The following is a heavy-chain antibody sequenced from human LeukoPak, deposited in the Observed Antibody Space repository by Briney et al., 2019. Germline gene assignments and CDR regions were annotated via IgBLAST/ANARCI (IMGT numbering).Heavy chain of an antibody. CDR1: GYTFIDYY. CDR3: ARGLGYTYGQGDY. D-gene: IGHD5-18*01. J-gene: IGHJ4*02. V-gene: IGHV7-4-1*02. Sequence: ASVKVSCKASGYTFIDYYMHWVRQAPGQGLEWVGWINTNTGHPTYGQGFTGRFVFSLDTSVSTAYLQISSLKAEDTAVYYCARGLGYTYGQGDYWGQGTLVTVSS. CDR2: INTNTGHP.